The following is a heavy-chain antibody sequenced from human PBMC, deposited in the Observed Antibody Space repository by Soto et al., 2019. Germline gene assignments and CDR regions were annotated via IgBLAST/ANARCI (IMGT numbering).Heavy chain of an antibody. D-gene: IGHD2-8*01. V-gene: IGHV1-69*01. Sequence: SVKVSCKASGGPFISYAIIWVRQAPGQGLEWMGGIIPIFGTANYAQKFQGRVTITADESTSTAYMELSSLRSEDTAVYYCARGLGWGVLMVSHEQSGGMDVWGQGTTVTVSS. CDR2: IIPIFGTA. CDR1: GGPFISYA. CDR3: ARGLGWGVLMVSHEQSGGMDV. J-gene: IGHJ6*02.